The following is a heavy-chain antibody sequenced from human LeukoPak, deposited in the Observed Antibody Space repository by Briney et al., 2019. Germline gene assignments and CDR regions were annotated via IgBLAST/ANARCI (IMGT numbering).Heavy chain of an antibody. V-gene: IGHV1-8*03. CDR2: MNPNSGNT. J-gene: IGHJ5*02. Sequence: ASVKVSCKASGYTFTSYDINWVRQATGQGLEWMGWMNPNSGNTGYAQKFQGKVTITRDTSISTAYMELSSLRSEDTAVYYCASSVAGYNWFDPWGQGTLVTVSS. CDR3: ASSVAGYNWFDP. CDR1: GYTFTSYD. D-gene: IGHD2-15*01.